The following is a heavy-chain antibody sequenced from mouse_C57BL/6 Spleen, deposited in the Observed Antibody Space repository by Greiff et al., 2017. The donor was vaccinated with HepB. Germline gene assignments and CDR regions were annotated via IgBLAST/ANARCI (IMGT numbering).Heavy chain of an antibody. CDR1: GFSLSTSGMG. CDR2: IYWDDDK. Sequence: QVQLKESGPGILQSSQTLSLTCSFSGFSLSTSGMGVSWIRQPSGKGLEWLAHIYWDDDKRYNPSLKSRLTISKDTSRNQVFLKITSVDTADTATYYCARGDYYGSSYVDWFAYWGQGTLVTVSA. J-gene: IGHJ3*01. D-gene: IGHD1-1*01. V-gene: IGHV8-12*01. CDR3: ARGDYYGSSYVDWFAY.